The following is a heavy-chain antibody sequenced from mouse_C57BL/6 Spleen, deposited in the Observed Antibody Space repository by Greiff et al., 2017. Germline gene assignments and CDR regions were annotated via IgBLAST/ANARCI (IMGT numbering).Heavy chain of an antibody. Sequence: QVQLQQPGAELVMPGASVKLSCKASGYTFTSYWMHWVKQRPGQGLEWIGEIDPSDSYTNYNQKFKGKSTLTVDKSSSTAYMQLSSLTSEDSAVYYCARRGPTPFDYWGQGTTLTVSS. J-gene: IGHJ2*01. V-gene: IGHV1-69*01. CDR3: ARRGPTPFDY. D-gene: IGHD6-1*01. CDR1: GYTFTSYW. CDR2: IDPSDSYT.